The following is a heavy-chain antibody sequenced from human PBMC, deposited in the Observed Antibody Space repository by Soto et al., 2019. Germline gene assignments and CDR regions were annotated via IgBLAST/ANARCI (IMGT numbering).Heavy chain of an antibody. V-gene: IGHV4-30-2*01. CDR3: ARAYYDFWTSYHYGMDV. J-gene: IGHJ6*02. CDR1: GVSISSDGYS. D-gene: IGHD3-3*01. CDR2: IYQSGST. Sequence: QLQLQESGSGLVKPSQTLSLTCAVSGVSISSDGYSWSWIRQPPGKGLEWIGFIYQSGSTYYNPCLKRRGTMSVDRSKNQFSLKLTSVTAADTAVYYCARAYYDFWTSYHYGMDVWGQGTMVTVSS.